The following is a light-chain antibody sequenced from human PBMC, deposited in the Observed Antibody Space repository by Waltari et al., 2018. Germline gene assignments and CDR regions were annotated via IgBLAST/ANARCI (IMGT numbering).Light chain of an antibody. CDR3: GSYTRSSTFV. CDR2: EVS. V-gene: IGLV2-14*01. J-gene: IGLJ3*02. CDR1: SSDIGGFDF. Sequence: QSALTQPASVSESPGQSVTISCTGTSSDIGGFDFVSWYQHHPGKAPKLVIYEVSNRPSGISIRFSGSKSGNTASLTISGLQAEDEADYYCGSYTRSSTFVFGGGTKLTVL.